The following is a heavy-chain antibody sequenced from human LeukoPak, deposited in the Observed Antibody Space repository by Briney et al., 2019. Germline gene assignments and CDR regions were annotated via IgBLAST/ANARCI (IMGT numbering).Heavy chain of an antibody. CDR1: GFTFDDYA. J-gene: IGHJ4*02. CDR2: ISWNSGSI. Sequence: GGSLRLSCAPSGFTFDDYAMHWVRHAPGKGLEWVSGISWNSGSIVYADSVKGRFTISRDNAMNSLYLQMNSLRAEDTALYYCAKDIGGAAAGYFDYWGQGTLVTVSS. CDR3: AKDIGGAAAGYFDY. V-gene: IGHV3-9*01. D-gene: IGHD6-13*01.